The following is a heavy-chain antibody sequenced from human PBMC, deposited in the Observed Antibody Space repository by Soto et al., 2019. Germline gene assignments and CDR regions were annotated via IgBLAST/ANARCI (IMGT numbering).Heavy chain of an antibody. CDR3: ARTRTVVVVAATWDAFDI. CDR2: ISAYNGNT. Sequence: QVQLVQSGAEVKKPGASVKVSCKASGYTFTSYGISWVRQAPGQGLEWMGWISAYNGNTNYAQKLQGRVTMTTDTSTSTADKEMRSLRSDDTAVYYCARTRTVVVVAATWDAFDIWGQGTMVTVSS. J-gene: IGHJ3*02. D-gene: IGHD2-15*01. V-gene: IGHV1-18*01. CDR1: GYTFTSYG.